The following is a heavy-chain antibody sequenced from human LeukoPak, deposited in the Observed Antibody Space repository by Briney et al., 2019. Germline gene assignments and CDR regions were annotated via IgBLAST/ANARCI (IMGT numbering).Heavy chain of an antibody. Sequence: SETLSPTCTVSGGSISSYYWSWIRQPAGKGLEWIGRIYTSGSTNYNPSLKSRVTISVDKSKNQFSLKLSSVTAADTAVYYCAREDTSGPGGGAPYYYYYYMDVWGKGTTVTVSS. V-gene: IGHV4-4*07. CDR3: AREDTSGPGGGAPYYYYYYMDV. CDR1: GGSISSYY. J-gene: IGHJ6*03. CDR2: IYTSGST. D-gene: IGHD6-19*01.